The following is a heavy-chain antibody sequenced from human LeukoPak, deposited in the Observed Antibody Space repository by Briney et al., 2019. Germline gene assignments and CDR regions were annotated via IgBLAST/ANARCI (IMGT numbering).Heavy chain of an antibody. CDR1: GFTFSSYS. D-gene: IGHD1-26*01. V-gene: IGHV3-21*01. CDR2: ISSSSSYI. CDR3: ARVPMVGATRGAFDI. Sequence: PGGSLRLSRAASGFTFSSYSMNWLRQAPGKGLEWVSSISSSSSYIYYADSVKGRFTISRDNAKNSLYLQMNSLRAEDTAVYYCARVPMVGATRGAFDIWGQGTMVTVSS. J-gene: IGHJ3*02.